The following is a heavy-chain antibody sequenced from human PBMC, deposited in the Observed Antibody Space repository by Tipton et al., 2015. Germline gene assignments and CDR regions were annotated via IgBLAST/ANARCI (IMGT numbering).Heavy chain of an antibody. CDR2: ISSGSTYI. V-gene: IGHV3-21*04. CDR1: GLTLSAYA. CDR3: AKDKSTAWPYYYGMDV. J-gene: IGHJ6*02. Sequence: SLRLSCTASGLTLSAYAMNWVRQAPGKGLEWVSYISSGSTYIDYADSVKGRFTISRDNSNNTLYLHMHSLRAEDTAVYYCAKDKSTAWPYYYGMDVWGQGTTVTVSS.